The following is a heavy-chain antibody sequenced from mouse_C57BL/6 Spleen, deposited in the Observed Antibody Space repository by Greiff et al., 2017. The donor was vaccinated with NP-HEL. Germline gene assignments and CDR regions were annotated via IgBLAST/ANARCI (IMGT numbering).Heavy chain of an antibody. J-gene: IGHJ4*01. V-gene: IGHV1-54*01. CDR2: INPGSGGT. CDR1: GYAFTNYL. D-gene: IGHD2-5*01. Sequence: QVQLKESGAELVRPGTSVKVSCKASGYAFTNYLIEWVKQRPGQGLEWIGVINPGSGGTNYNEKFKGKATLTADKSSSTAYMQLSSLTSEDSAVYFCAAGDDYSNSRDYAMDYWGQGTSVTVSS. CDR3: AAGDDYSNSRDYAMDY.